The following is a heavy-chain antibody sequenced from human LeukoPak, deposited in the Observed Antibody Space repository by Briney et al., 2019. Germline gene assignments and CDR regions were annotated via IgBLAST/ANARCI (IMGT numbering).Heavy chain of an antibody. Sequence: SETLSLTCTVSGDSISSTNWWTWVRQPPGEGLEWIGEVYHTGSSNYNPSLKSRVTISVDKSKSQFSLNLSSVTAADTAVYYCARGGTTVAGTFWFDPWGQGTLVTVSS. V-gene: IGHV4-4*02. D-gene: IGHD6-19*01. J-gene: IGHJ5*02. CDR3: ARGGTTVAGTFWFDP. CDR1: GDSISSTNW. CDR2: VYHTGSS.